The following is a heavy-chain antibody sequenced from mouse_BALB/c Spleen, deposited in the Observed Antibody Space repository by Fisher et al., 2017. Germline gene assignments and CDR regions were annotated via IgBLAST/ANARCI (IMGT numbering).Heavy chain of an antibody. Sequence: RFTISRDNAKNTLYLQMSSLKSEDTAMYYCARHGVNYSAMDYWGQGTSVTVSS. J-gene: IGHJ4*01. CDR3: ARHGVNYSAMDY. D-gene: IGHD2-12*01. V-gene: IGHV5-6*01.